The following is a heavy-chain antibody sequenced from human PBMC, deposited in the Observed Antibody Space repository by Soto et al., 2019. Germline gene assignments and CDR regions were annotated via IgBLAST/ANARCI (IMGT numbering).Heavy chain of an antibody. V-gene: IGHV3-11*01. J-gene: IGHJ6*02. CDR2: ISSSGYTT. CDR3: AADAIITMVRGVSPDYYYGMDV. D-gene: IGHD3-10*01. CDR1: GFTFSDYY. Sequence: VQLVESGGGLVKPGGSLRLSCAASGFTFSDYYMTWVRQAPGTGLEWISYISSSGYTTYYADSVKGRFTISRDNAKNSLYLQMNSLRAEDTAVYYCAADAIITMVRGVSPDYYYGMDVWGQGTTVTVSS.